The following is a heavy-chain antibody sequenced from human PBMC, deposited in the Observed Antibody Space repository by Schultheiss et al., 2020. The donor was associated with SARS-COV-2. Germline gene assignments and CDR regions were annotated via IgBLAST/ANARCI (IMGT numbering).Heavy chain of an antibody. J-gene: IGHJ4*02. CDR1: GFTFSSYA. CDR2: ISSSGAYI. D-gene: IGHD2-21*01. CDR3: ARDRAIGEHFDY. Sequence: GSLRLSCAASGFTFSSYAMNWVRQAPGKGLEWVSSISSSGAYIYYTDSLRGRFTISRDNSKNTLYLQMNSLRAEDTAVYYCARDRAIGEHFDYWGQGTLVTVSS. V-gene: IGHV3-21*01.